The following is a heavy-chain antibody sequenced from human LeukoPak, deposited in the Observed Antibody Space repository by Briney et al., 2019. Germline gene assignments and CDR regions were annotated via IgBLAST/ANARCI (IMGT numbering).Heavy chain of an antibody. CDR1: GGSLSSYY. J-gene: IGHJ6*03. Sequence: SETLSLTCTVTGGSLSSYYWNWIRQPPGKGLEWIGYIYYSGSTNYNPSLKSRVTISVDTSKNQFSLKLSSVTAADTAVYYWARHKVRAIYYYYFMDVWGKGTTVTVSS. CDR2: IYYSGST. V-gene: IGHV4-59*08. D-gene: IGHD4/OR15-4a*01. CDR3: ARHKVRAIYYYYFMDV.